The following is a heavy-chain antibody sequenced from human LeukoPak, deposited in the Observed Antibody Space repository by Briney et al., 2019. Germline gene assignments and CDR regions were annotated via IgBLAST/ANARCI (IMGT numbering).Heavy chain of an antibody. CDR3: AKDYGSGSLYFDY. CDR1: GFTFSSYS. V-gene: IGHV3-21*01. Sequence: GGSLRLSCAASGFTFSSYSMNWVRQAPGKGLEWVSSISSSSSYIYYADSVKGRFTISRDNAKNSLYLQMNSLRAEDTAVYYCAKDYGSGSLYFDYWGQGTLVTVSS. CDR2: ISSSSSYI. D-gene: IGHD3-10*01. J-gene: IGHJ4*02.